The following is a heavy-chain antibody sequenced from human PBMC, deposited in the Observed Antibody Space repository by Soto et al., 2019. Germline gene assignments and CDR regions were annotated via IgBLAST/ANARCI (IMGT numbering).Heavy chain of an antibody. CDR2: IYTAGSA. D-gene: IGHD4-17*01. Sequence: GGSLRLSCAASGFTVSSYHMSWVRQAPGKGLEWVSVIYTAGSADFADSVKGRFTVSRDNSKNTLYLQMSSLRAEDTAVYYCARDVDADFRTDFDYWGRGTLVTVSS. J-gene: IGHJ4*02. V-gene: IGHV3-66*01. CDR1: GFTVSSYH. CDR3: ARDVDADFRTDFDY.